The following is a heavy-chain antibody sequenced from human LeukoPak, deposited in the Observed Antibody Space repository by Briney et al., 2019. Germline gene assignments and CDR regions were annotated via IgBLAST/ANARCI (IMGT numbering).Heavy chain of an antibody. CDR3: ALYYYDSSGYCPLDY. Sequence: ASVKVSCKASGGTFSSYAISWVRQAPGQGLEWMGGIIPIFGTANYAQKFQGRVTITTDESTSTAYMELSSLRSEDTAVYYCALYYYDSSGYCPLDYWGQGTLVTVSS. J-gene: IGHJ4*02. CDR2: IIPIFGTA. V-gene: IGHV1-69*05. D-gene: IGHD3-22*01. CDR1: GGTFSSYA.